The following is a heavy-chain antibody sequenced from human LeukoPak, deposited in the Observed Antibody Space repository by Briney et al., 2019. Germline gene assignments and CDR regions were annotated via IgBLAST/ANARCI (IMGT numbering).Heavy chain of an antibody. CDR1: GFTFRSYE. Sequence: GGSLRLSCVASGFTFRSYEMNWVRQAPGKGLEWIAYIYSSGSTTYYADSVKGRFTVSRDNAKNSLYLQMNSLRVEDTAVYNCVRGGYGDYGRGSWGQGTLLTVSS. CDR3: VRGGYGDYGRGS. D-gene: IGHD4-17*01. CDR2: IYSSGSTT. V-gene: IGHV3-48*03. J-gene: IGHJ5*02.